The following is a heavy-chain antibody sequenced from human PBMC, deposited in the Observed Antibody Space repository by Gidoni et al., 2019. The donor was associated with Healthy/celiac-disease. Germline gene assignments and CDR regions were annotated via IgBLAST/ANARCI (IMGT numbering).Heavy chain of an antibody. V-gene: IGHV3-48*02. Sequence: EVQLVESGGGLVQPGGSLRLSCAAYGFTFSRYSMNWVRQAPGKGLEWVSYISSSSSTIYYADAVKGRFTISRDNAKNSLYLQMNSLRDEDTAVYYCARDKVGGRSYDFWSGAPYYYYGMDVWGQGTTVTVSS. J-gene: IGHJ6*02. CDR2: ISSSSSTI. CDR1: GFTFSRYS. D-gene: IGHD3-3*01. CDR3: ARDKVGGRSYDFWSGAPYYYYGMDV.